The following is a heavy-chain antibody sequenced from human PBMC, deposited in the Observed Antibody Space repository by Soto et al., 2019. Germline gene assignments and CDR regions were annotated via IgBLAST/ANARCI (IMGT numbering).Heavy chain of an antibody. CDR1: GGPISSGGYY. V-gene: IGHV4-31*03. D-gene: IGHD3-10*01. J-gene: IGHJ6*02. CDR3: ARGLLWFGELSERYYYYGMDV. Sequence: SETLSLTCTVSGGPISSGGYYWSWIRQHPGKGLEWIGYIYYSGSTYYNPSLKSRVTISVDTSKNQFSLKLSSVTAADTAVYYCARGLLWFGELSERYYYYGMDVWGQGTTVTVSS. CDR2: IYYSGST.